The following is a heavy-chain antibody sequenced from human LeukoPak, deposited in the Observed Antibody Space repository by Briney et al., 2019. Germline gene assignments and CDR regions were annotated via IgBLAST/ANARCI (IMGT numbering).Heavy chain of an antibody. D-gene: IGHD5-18*01. CDR3: ASVLPYDSSYGFDY. J-gene: IGHJ4*02. V-gene: IGHV4-4*07. CDR2: IYTSGST. CDR1: GGSISSYY. Sequence: SETLSLTCTVSGGSISSYYWSWIRQPAGKGLEWIGRIYTSGSTNYNPSLKSRVTMSVDTSKNQFSLKLSSVTAADTAVYYCASVLPYDSSYGFDYWGQGTLVTVSS.